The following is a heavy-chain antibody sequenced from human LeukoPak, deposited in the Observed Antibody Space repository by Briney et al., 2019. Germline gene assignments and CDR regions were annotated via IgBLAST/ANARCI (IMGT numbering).Heavy chain of an antibody. J-gene: IGHJ4*02. V-gene: IGHV3-21*01. CDR2: ISSSSSYI. Sequence: GGSLRLSCAASGFTFSSYSMNWVRQAPGKGLEWVSSISSSSSYIYYADSVKGRFAISRDNAKNSLYLQMNSLRAEDTAVYYCARVSATAAPDYWGQGTLVTVSS. CDR1: GFTFSSYS. D-gene: IGHD6-13*01. CDR3: ARVSATAAPDY.